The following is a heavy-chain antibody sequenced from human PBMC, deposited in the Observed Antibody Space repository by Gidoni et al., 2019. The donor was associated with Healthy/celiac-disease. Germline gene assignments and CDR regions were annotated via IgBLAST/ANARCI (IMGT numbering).Heavy chain of an antibody. Sequence: EVQLVASGGGLVQPGGSLILSCAASGCTFSSYWMSWVRQAPGKGLEGVANIKQDGSEKYYVDSVKGRFTIARDNAKNSLYLQMNSLRAEDTAVYYCARAIVYCSSTSCYGRDYFDYWGQGTLVTVSS. CDR3: ARAIVYCSSTSCYGRDYFDY. CDR1: GCTFSSYW. V-gene: IGHV3-7*01. CDR2: IKQDGSEK. J-gene: IGHJ4*02. D-gene: IGHD2-2*01.